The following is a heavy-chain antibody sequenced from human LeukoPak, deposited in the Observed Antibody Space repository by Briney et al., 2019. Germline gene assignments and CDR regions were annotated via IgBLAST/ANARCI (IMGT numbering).Heavy chain of an antibody. CDR3: AVIVVVTPDINDAFDI. Sequence: ASVKVSCKASGGTFSSYAINWARQAPGQGLEWMGWINTNTGNPTYAQDFTGRFVFSLDTSVSTAYLQISSLKAEDTAVYYCAVIVVVTPDINDAFDIWGQGTMVTVSS. J-gene: IGHJ3*02. D-gene: IGHD2-21*02. CDR2: INTNTGNP. V-gene: IGHV7-4-1*02. CDR1: GGTFSSYA.